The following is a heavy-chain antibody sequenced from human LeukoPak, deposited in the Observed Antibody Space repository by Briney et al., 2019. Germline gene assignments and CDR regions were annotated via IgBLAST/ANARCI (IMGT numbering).Heavy chain of an antibody. J-gene: IGHJ5*02. Sequence: ASVKVSCKASGYTFTSYYMHWVRQAPGQGLEWMGIINPSGGSTSYAQKFQGRVTMTRDMSTSTVYMELSSLRSEDTAVYCCARELTTVTTLGAHRGWFDPWGQGTLVTVSS. CDR2: INPSGGST. CDR1: GYTFTSYY. V-gene: IGHV1-46*01. D-gene: IGHD4-11*01. CDR3: ARELTTVTTLGAHRGWFDP.